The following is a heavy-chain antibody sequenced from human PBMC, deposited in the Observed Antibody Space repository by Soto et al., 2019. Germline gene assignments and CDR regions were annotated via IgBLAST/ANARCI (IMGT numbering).Heavy chain of an antibody. CDR2: ISYDGSNK. J-gene: IGHJ6*02. Sequence: PGESLKISCAASGFTFSSYGMHWVRQAPGKGLEWVAVISYDGSNKYYADYVKGRFTISRDNSKNTLYLQMNSLRAEDTAVYYFAKDPLRYCSSTSCPRGMDVWGQGTTVTVSS. D-gene: IGHD2-2*01. CDR3: AKDPLRYCSSTSCPRGMDV. V-gene: IGHV3-30*18. CDR1: GFTFSSYG.